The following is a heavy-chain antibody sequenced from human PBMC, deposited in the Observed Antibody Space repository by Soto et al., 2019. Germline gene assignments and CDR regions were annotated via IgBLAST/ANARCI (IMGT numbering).Heavy chain of an antibody. CDR2: IYYSGST. D-gene: IGHD3-9*01. Sequence: PSETLSLTCTVSGGSISNYYWTWIRQPPGKGLEWIGYIYYSGSTNYNPSLKSRVTISLDTSKNQFSLKLSSVTAADTAVYYCARRCYDILTGYYVYYYYGMDVWGQGTTVTVSS. J-gene: IGHJ6*02. V-gene: IGHV4-59*08. CDR1: GGSISNYY. CDR3: ARRCYDILTGYYVYYYYGMDV.